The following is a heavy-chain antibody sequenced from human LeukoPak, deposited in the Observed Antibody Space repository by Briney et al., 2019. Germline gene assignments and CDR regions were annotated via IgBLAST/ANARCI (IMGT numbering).Heavy chain of an antibody. V-gene: IGHV4-59*01. J-gene: IGHJ4*02. D-gene: IGHD3-9*01. CDR2: IYYSGST. Sequence: SETLSLTCTVSGGSISSYYWSWILQPPGKGLEWIGYIYYSGSTNYNPSLKSRVTISVDTSKNQFSLKLSSVTAADTAVYYCARGGARYYDILTGYYTEPFDYWGQGTLVTVSS. CDR3: ARGGARYYDILTGYYTEPFDY. CDR1: GGSISSYY.